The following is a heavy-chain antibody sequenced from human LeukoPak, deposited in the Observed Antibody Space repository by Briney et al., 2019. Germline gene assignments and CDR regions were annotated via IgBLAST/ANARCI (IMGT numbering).Heavy chain of an antibody. J-gene: IGHJ4*02. CDR1: GGSISSYY. V-gene: IGHV4-59*01. Sequence: SETLSLTCTVSGGSISSYYWSWIRQPPGKGLEWIGYIYYSGSTNYNPPLKSRVTISVDTSKNQFSLKLSSVTAADTAVYYCARAGYSSSWYDYWGQGTLVTVSS. CDR2: IYYSGST. D-gene: IGHD6-13*01. CDR3: ARAGYSSSWYDY.